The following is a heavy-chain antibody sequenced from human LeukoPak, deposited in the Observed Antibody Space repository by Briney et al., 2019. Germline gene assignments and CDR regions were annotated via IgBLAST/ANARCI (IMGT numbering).Heavy chain of an antibody. D-gene: IGHD5-12*01. Sequence: ASVKVSCKVSGYTLTELSMHWVRQAPGQGLEWMGIINPSGGSTSYAQKFQGRVTMTRDTSTSTVYMELSSLRSEDTAVYYCARDRAKSGYDLGGFDYWGQGTLVTVSS. CDR2: INPSGGST. CDR1: GYTLTELS. CDR3: ARDRAKSGYDLGGFDY. J-gene: IGHJ4*02. V-gene: IGHV1-46*01.